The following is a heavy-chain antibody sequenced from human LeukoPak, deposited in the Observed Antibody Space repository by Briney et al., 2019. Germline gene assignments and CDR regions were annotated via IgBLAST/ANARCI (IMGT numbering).Heavy chain of an antibody. CDR3: ARTDGYRGDY. J-gene: IGHJ4*02. CDR1: GGSISSGSYY. D-gene: IGHD5-24*01. CDR2: IYTSGST. Sequence: SQTLSLTCTVSGGSISSGSYYWRWLRQPAGTGLEWIGRIYTSGSTNYNPSLKSRVTISVDTSKNQFSLKLSSVTAADTAVYYCARTDGYRGDYWGQGTLVTVSP. V-gene: IGHV4-61*02.